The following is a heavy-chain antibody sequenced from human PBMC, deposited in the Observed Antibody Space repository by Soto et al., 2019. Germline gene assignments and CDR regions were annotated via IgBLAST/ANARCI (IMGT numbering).Heavy chain of an antibody. J-gene: IGHJ4*02. CDR2: INDAGVST. CDR3: VVDDHWEWGY. CDR1: VRNLRNHD. D-gene: IGHD7-27*01. Sequence: PVGSLRLSCVSSVRNLRNHDMNCVRQPPGKWLEWVSNINDAGVSTSYADAVKGRFTISRDNSQNTVYLQMNNLRADDTAVYYCVVDDHWEWGYWGQGTLFSVS. V-gene: IGHV3-23*01.